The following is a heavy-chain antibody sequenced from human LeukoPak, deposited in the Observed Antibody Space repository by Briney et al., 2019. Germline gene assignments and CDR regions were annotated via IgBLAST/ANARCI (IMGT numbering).Heavy chain of an antibody. CDR2: SNPSGGST. D-gene: IGHD3-3*01. J-gene: IGHJ4*02. V-gene: IGHV1-46*01. Sequence: ASVKVSCQASRYTFTSYYIHWVRPAPPQGLEWMGISNPSGGSTSYAQKFQGRVTMTRDMSTSTVYMELSSLRSEDTSVYYCASGYYAHYWGQGTLVTVSS. CDR3: ASGYYAHY. CDR1: RYTFTSYY.